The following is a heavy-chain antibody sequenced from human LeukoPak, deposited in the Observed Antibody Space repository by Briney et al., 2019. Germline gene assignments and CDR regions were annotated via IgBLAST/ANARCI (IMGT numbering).Heavy chain of an antibody. CDR3: ARGRLYTIDAFDI. V-gene: IGHV4-34*01. J-gene: IGHJ3*02. Sequence: SETLSLTCAVYGGSFSGYYWSWIRQPPGKGLEWIGEINHSGSTNYNPSLKSRVTISVDTSKNQFSLKLSSVTAADTAVYYCARGRLYTIDAFDIWGQGTMVTVSS. CDR2: INHSGST. D-gene: IGHD4-11*01. CDR1: GGSFSGYY.